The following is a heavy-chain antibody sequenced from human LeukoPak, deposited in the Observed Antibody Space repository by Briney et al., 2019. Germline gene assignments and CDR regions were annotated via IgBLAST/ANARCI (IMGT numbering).Heavy chain of an antibody. CDR2: MYYSGST. Sequence: PSETLSLTCTVSGGSISSYYWSWIRQPPGKGLGWIGYMYYSGSTYYNPSPKSRVTISVDTSKNHFSLKLNSMTAADTAVYYCARAFGHQLEGRGFDYWGQGTLVTVSS. CDR3: ARAFGHQLEGRGFDY. V-gene: IGHV4-59*12. J-gene: IGHJ4*02. CDR1: GGSISSYY. D-gene: IGHD6-13*01.